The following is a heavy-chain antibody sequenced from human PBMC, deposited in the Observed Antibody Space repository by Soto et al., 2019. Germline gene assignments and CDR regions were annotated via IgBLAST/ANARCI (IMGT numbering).Heavy chain of an antibody. CDR2: ISGSGGST. CDR3: AKDWRDILTGYYMWGTSDASDI. D-gene: IGHD3-9*01. V-gene: IGHV3-23*01. Sequence: GGSLRLSCAASGFTFSSYAMSWVRQAPGKGLEWVSAISGSGGSTYYADSVKGRFTISRDNSKNTLYLQMNSLRAEDTAVYYCAKDWRDILTGYYMWGTSDASDIWYQGTMRTGSS. J-gene: IGHJ3*02. CDR1: GFTFSSYA.